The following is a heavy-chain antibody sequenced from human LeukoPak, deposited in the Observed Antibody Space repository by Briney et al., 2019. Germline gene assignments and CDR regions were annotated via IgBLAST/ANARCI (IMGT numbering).Heavy chain of an antibody. CDR3: ARDMQLMVFSGFDY. V-gene: IGHV3-21*01. D-gene: IGHD6-13*01. J-gene: IGHJ4*02. Sequence: GGSLRLSCAASGFTFSSYSMNWVRQAPGKGLEWVSSISSSSSYIYYADSVKGRFTISRDNAKNSLYLQMNSLRAEDTAVYYCARDMQLMVFSGFDYWGQGTLVTVSS. CDR2: ISSSSSYI. CDR1: GFTFSSYS.